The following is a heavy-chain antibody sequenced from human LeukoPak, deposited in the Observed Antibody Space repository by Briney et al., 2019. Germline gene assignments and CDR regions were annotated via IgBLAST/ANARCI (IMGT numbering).Heavy chain of an antibody. CDR2: IISDGSSA. J-gene: IGHJ4*02. CDR1: GFTFGDYW. Sequence: GGSLRPSCAASGFTFGDYWMHWVRQAPGKGLVWVSRIISDGSSASYADSVKGRFTMSRDNAKNTLHLQMNSLRVEDTAVYYCVRDSNYHPDCWGQGTLVTVSS. D-gene: IGHD4-11*01. V-gene: IGHV3-74*01. CDR3: VRDSNYHPDC.